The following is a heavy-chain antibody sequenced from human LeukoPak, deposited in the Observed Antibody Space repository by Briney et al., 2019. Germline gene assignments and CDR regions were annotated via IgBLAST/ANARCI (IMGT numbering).Heavy chain of an antibody. Sequence: SETLSLTCSVSGGSISSYYWSWIRQPPGKGLEYIGYIHYSGSTNYSPSLKSRVTISVDTSKNQFSLKLTSVTAADTAVYYCATLVSTRYYFDYWGQGTLVTVSS. J-gene: IGHJ4*02. CDR1: GGSISSYY. V-gene: IGHV4-59*01. CDR3: ATLVSTRYYFDY. D-gene: IGHD5/OR15-5a*01. CDR2: IHYSGST.